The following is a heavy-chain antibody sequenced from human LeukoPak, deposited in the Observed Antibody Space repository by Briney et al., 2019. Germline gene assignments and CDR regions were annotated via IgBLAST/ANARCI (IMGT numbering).Heavy chain of an antibody. D-gene: IGHD3-10*01. Sequence: ASVKVSCKASGYTFTGYYMHWVRQAPGQGLEWMGWINPNSGGTNYAQKLQGRVTMTTDTSTSTAYMELRSLRSDDTAVYYCARDAMVRGMYAFDIWGQGTMVTVSS. CDR2: INPNSGGT. J-gene: IGHJ3*02. CDR3: ARDAMVRGMYAFDI. CDR1: GYTFTGYY. V-gene: IGHV1-2*02.